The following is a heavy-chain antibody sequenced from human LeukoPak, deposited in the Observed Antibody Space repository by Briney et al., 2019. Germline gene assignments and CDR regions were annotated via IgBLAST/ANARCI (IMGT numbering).Heavy chain of an antibody. CDR1: GFTVSGNY. Sequence: PGGSLRLSCAASGFTVSGNYMSWVRQAPGKGLEWVSVIYTACSTYNADSVKGLFTISRDKSKNTLYLQMNPLRAEDTAVYFCAGGNSWPGLSYWGQGTLLTVSS. V-gene: IGHV3-53*01. D-gene: IGHD6-13*01. J-gene: IGHJ4*02. CDR2: IYTACST. CDR3: AGGNSWPGLSY.